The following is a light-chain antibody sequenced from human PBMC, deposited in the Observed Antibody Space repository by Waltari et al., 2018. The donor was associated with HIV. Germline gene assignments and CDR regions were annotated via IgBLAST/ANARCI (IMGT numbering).Light chain of an antibody. J-gene: IGKJ3*01. CDR3: QQFASLPLT. Sequence: DIHMTQSPSSLSASVGAKITITCQASQDIANRLAWYRQKAGRGPERLLYDASNLESGVPSRFTGRASGTTFSLTITALQPEDSATYCCQQFASLPLTFGPGTTVDIK. CDR2: DAS. V-gene: IGKV1-33*01. CDR1: QDIANR.